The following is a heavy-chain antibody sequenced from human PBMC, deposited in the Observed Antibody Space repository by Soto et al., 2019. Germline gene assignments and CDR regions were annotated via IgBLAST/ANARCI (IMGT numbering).Heavy chain of an antibody. Sequence: SETLSLTCTVSSGSVSSGSDYWSWIRQPPGKGLEWVGYIYYSGSTDYSPSLKGRVTISLDTSKNHFSLKLSSVTAADTAVYYSPRVHVQLAATRYFSFSGMDVAVQGTNVTVSS. CDR2: IYYSGST. CDR3: PRVHVQLAATRYFSFSGMDV. J-gene: IGHJ6*02. V-gene: IGHV4-61*03. CDR1: SGSVSSGSDY. D-gene: IGHD1-1*01.